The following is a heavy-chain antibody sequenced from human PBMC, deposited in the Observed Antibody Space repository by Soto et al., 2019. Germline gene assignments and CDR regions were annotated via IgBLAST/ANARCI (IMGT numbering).Heavy chain of an antibody. CDR1: GGSSSSGGYY. CDR3: ASRRTPPYYYGMDV. Sequence: QVQLQESGPGLVKPSQTLSLTCTVSGGSSSSGGYYWSWIRQHPEKGREWIGYIYYSGSTYYNPSLKSRVTISVDTSKNQFSLKLSSVTAADTAVYYCASRRTPPYYYGMDVWGQGTTVTVSS. D-gene: IGHD2-2*01. CDR2: IYYSGST. V-gene: IGHV4-31*03. J-gene: IGHJ6*02.